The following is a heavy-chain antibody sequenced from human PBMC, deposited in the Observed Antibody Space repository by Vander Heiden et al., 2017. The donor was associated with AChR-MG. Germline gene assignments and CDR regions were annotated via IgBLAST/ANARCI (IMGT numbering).Heavy chain of an antibody. J-gene: IGHJ5*02. CDR3: ARHSFLNYDFWSGYYTGSDWFDP. Sequence: QLQLQESGPGLVKPSETLSLTCTVSGGSISSSSYYWGWLRQPPGKGLEWIGSIYYSGSTYYNPSLKSRVTISVDTSKNQFSLKLSSVTAADTAVYYCARHSFLNYDFWSGYYTGSDWFDPWGQGTLVTVSS. V-gene: IGHV4-39*01. CDR2: IYYSGST. CDR1: GGSISSSSYY. D-gene: IGHD3-3*01.